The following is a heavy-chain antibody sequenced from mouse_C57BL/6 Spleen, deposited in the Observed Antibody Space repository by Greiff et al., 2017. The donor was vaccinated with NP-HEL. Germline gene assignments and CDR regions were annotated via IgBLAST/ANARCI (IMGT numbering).Heavy chain of an antibody. Sequence: QVQLKQSGAELVKPGASVKISCKASGYAFSSYWMNWVKQRPGKGLEWIGQIYPGDGDTNYNGKFKGKATLTADKSSSTAYMQLSSLTSEDSAVYFCARRGYYYGSSSYYAMDYWGQGTSVTVSS. CDR3: ARRGYYYGSSSYYAMDY. J-gene: IGHJ4*01. CDR2: IYPGDGDT. CDR1: GYAFSSYW. D-gene: IGHD1-1*01. V-gene: IGHV1-80*01.